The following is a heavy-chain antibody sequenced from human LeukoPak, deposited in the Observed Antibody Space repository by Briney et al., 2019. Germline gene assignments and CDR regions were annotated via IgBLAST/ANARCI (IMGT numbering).Heavy chain of an antibody. J-gene: IGHJ4*02. V-gene: IGHV1-46*01. Sequence: ASVKVSCKASGYTFPSYFMHWVRRAPGQGLEWMGIIDPTGGSTTYAQKFQGRVTMTRDTSTSTVYMELSSLRSDDTAVYYCARTAARRFDYWGQGTLVTVSS. CDR2: IDPTGGST. CDR3: ARTAARRFDY. D-gene: IGHD6-6*01. CDR1: GYTFPSYF.